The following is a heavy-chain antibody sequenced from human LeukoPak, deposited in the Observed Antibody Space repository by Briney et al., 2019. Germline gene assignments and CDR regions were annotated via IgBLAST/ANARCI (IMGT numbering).Heavy chain of an antibody. CDR1: GGSISSSSYY. D-gene: IGHD3-10*01. V-gene: IGHV4-39*01. J-gene: IGHJ6*03. Sequence: SETLSLTCTVSGGSISSSSYYWGWIRQPPGKGLEWIGSIYYSGSTYYNPSLKSRVTISVDTSKNQFSLKLSSVTAADTAVYYCARLTFGDLRYYYYYMDVWGKGTTVTVSS. CDR3: ARLTFGDLRYYYYYMDV. CDR2: IYYSGST.